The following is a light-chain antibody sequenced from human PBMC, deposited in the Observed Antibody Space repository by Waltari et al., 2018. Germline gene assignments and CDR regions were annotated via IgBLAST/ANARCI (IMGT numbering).Light chain of an antibody. Sequence: EIVLTQSPDTLSLSPGDRATLSCRASQSVSSSYFAWYQQRPGQAPRLLIYAASSRAPGIPDRYSGSVSGTDFTLTISRLEPEDFAVYYCQQYGSSPFMYTFGQGTKLEIK. J-gene: IGKJ2*01. V-gene: IGKV3-20*01. CDR2: AAS. CDR3: QQYGSSPFMYT. CDR1: QSVSSSY.